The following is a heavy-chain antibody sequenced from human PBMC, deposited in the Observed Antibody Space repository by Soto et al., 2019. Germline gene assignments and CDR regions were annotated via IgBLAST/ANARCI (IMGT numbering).Heavy chain of an antibody. CDR2: IIPIFGTA. CDR1: GGTFSSYA. CDR3: SRASGVWGRQVVRQAPDY. D-gene: IGHD3-16*01. V-gene: IGHV1-69*01. Sequence: QVQLVQSGAEVKKPGSSVKVSCKASGGTFSSYAISWVRQAPGQGLEWMGGIIPIFGTANYAQKFQGRVTITADESTSTAYMELSSLRSEDTAVYYCSRASGVWGRQVVRQAPDYWGQGTLVTVSS. J-gene: IGHJ4*02.